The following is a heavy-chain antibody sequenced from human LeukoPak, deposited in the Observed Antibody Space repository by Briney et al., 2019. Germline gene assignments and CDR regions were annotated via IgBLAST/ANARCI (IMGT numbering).Heavy chain of an antibody. CDR3: ARASGRGLYYFDY. V-gene: IGHV3-64*01. D-gene: IGHD2-15*01. J-gene: IGHJ4*02. Sequence: GGSLRLSCAASGFTFNTYAMHWVRQAPGKGLEFVSAISSSGGNTYYANSVKGRFTISRDDSKNTLYLQMGSLRPEDMAVYYCARASGRGLYYFDYWGQGTLVTVSS. CDR1: GFTFNTYA. CDR2: ISSSGGNT.